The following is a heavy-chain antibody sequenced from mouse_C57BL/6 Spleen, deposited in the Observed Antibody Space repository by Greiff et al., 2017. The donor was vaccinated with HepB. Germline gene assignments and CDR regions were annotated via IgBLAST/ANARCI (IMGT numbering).Heavy chain of an antibody. Sequence: EVHLVESGGGLVQPGESLKLSCESNEYEFPSHDMSWVRKTPEKRLELVEAINSDGGSTYYPDTMERRFIISRDNTKKTLYLQMSSLRSEDTALYYCARQEDGPTGFAYWGQGTLVTVSA. J-gene: IGHJ3*01. CDR3: ARQEDGPTGFAY. D-gene: IGHD2-3*01. CDR1: EYEFPSHD. V-gene: IGHV5-2*01. CDR2: INSDGGST.